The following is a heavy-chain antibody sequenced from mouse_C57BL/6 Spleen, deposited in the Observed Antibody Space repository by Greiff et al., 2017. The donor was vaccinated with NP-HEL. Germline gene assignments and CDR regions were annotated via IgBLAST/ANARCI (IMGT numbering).Heavy chain of an antibody. CDR2: INPNNGGT. D-gene: IGHD1-1*01. V-gene: IGHV1-22*01. CDR1: GYTFTDYN. CDR3: ATITMVVEGDY. J-gene: IGHJ2*01. Sequence: EVQLQQSGPELVKPGASVKMSCKASGYTFTDYNMHWVKQSHGKSLEWIGYINPNNGGTSYNQKFKGKATLTVNKSSSTAYMELRSLTSEDSAVYYCATITMVVEGDYWGQGTTLTVSS.